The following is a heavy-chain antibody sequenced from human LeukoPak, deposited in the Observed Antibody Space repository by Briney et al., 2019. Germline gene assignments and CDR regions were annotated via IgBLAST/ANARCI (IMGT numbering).Heavy chain of an antibody. CDR2: IYTSGST. Sequence: PSQTLSLTCTVSGGSISSGSYYWSWIRQPAGKGLEWIGRIYTSGSTNYNPSLKSRVTMSVDTSKNQFSLKLSSVTAADTAVYYCARGRTTVTLDYWGQGTLVTVSS. J-gene: IGHJ4*02. V-gene: IGHV4-61*02. D-gene: IGHD4-17*01. CDR3: ARGRTTVTLDY. CDR1: GGSISSGSYY.